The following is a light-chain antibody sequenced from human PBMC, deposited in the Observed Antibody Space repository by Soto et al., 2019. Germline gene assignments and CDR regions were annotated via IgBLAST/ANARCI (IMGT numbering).Light chain of an antibody. CDR2: DNS. Sequence: QSVLTQPPSVSGAPGQRVTISCTGSSSNIGTGYNVHWYQQLPGAAPKLLIYDNSNRPSGVPDRFSGSKSGTSASLAITGLQAEDEADYYCQSYDSSLSAHVFGTGTKLTVL. CDR3: QSYDSSLSAHV. J-gene: IGLJ1*01. CDR1: SSNIGTGYN. V-gene: IGLV1-40*01.